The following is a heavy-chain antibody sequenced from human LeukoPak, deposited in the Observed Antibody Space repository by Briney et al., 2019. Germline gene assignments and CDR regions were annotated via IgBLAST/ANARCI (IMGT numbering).Heavy chain of an antibody. J-gene: IGHJ4*02. CDR1: GITVSNYA. Sequence: GGSLRLSCVVSGITVSNYAMTWVRQAPGKGLEWVSGISGGAGGTSYADSVKGRFTISRDDSRNTVYLQMHNLRAEDTPVYFCAKRGIVIRGLLIIGFHKEAYYFDHWGQGILVTVSS. V-gene: IGHV3-23*01. CDR3: AKRGIVIRGLLIIGFHKEAYYFDH. CDR2: ISGGAGGT. D-gene: IGHD3-10*01.